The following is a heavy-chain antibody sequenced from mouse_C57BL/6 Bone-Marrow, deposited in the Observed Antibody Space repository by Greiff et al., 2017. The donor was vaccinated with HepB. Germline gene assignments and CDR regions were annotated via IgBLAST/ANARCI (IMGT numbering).Heavy chain of an antibody. CDR2: IHPSDSDT. Sequence: QVQLQQPGAELVKPGASVKVSCKASGYTFTSYWMHWVKQRPGQGLEWIGRIHPSDSDTNYNQKFKGKATLTVDKSSSTAYMQLSSLTSEDSAVYYCAMTTVVAHWYFDVWGTGTTVTVSS. V-gene: IGHV1-74*01. J-gene: IGHJ1*03. D-gene: IGHD1-1*01. CDR1: GYTFTSYW. CDR3: AMTTVVAHWYFDV.